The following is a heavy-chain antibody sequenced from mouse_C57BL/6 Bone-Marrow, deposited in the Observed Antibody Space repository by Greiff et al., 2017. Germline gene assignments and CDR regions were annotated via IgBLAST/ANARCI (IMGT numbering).Heavy chain of an antibody. J-gene: IGHJ2*01. Sequence: EVKLMESGGGLVQPGGSMKLSCVASGFTFSNYWMNWVRQSPEKGLEWVAQIRLKSDNYATHYAESVKGRFTISRDDSKSSVYLQMNNLRAEDTGIYYCTSFITTVVPFDYWGQGTTLTVSS. D-gene: IGHD1-1*01. CDR2: IRLKSDNYAT. CDR3: TSFITTVVPFDY. CDR1: GFTFSNYW. V-gene: IGHV6-3*01.